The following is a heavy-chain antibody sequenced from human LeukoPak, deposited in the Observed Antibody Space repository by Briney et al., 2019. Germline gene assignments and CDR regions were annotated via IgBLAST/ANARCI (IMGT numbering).Heavy chain of an antibody. V-gene: IGHV4-34*01. Sequence: SEALSLTCAVYGGSFSGHYWSWIRQPPGKGLEWIGEINHSGSTNYSPSLKSRVTISVDTSKNQFSLKLSSVTAADTAVYYCASGAYYGSGSYTNYYYYGMDVWGLGTTVTVSS. D-gene: IGHD3-10*01. J-gene: IGHJ6*02. CDR2: INHSGST. CDR1: GGSFSGHY. CDR3: ASGAYYGSGSYTNYYYYGMDV.